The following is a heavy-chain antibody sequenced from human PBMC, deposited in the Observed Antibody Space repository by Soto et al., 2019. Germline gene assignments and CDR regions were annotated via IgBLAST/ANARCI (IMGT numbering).Heavy chain of an antibody. CDR3: ASVVVAATTSFDY. CDR1: GFTFSSYS. CDR2: ISSSSSTI. D-gene: IGHD2-15*01. J-gene: IGHJ4*02. V-gene: IGHV3-48*01. Sequence: GGSLRLSCAASGFTFSSYSMNWVRQAPGKGLEWVSYISSSSSTIYYADSVKGRFTISRDNAKNSLYLQMNSLRAEDTAVYYCASVVVAATTSFDYWGQGTLVTVSS.